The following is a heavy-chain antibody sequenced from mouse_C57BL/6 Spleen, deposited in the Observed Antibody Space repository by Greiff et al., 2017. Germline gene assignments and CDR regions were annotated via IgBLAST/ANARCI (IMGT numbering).Heavy chain of an antibody. J-gene: IGHJ2*01. CDR3: ARYYYGSRGFDY. CDR2: IHPNSGST. CDR1: GYTFTSYW. D-gene: IGHD1-1*01. V-gene: IGHV1-64*01. Sequence: QVQLKQSGAELVKPGASVKLSCKASGYTFTSYWMHWVKQRPGQGLEWIGMIHPNSGSTNYNEKFKSKATLTVDKSSSTAYMQLSRLTSEDSAVYYCARYYYGSRGFDYWGQGTTLTVSS.